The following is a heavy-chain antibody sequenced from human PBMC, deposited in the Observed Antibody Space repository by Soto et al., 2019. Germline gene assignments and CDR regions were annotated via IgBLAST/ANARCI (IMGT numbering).Heavy chain of an antibody. CDR1: GFTFSSYS. CDR2: ISSSSRHI. Sequence: EVQLVESGGGLVKPGGSLTLSCAASGFTFSSYSMNWVRQAPGKGLEWVASISSSSRHIYYADSVKGRFTISRDTAKNSLYLQMSSLRAEGTAMYFCARDPSDLWEPDQYFPHWGQGTLVAVSS. V-gene: IGHV3-21*01. D-gene: IGHD1-26*01. CDR3: ARDPSDLWEPDQYFPH. J-gene: IGHJ1*01.